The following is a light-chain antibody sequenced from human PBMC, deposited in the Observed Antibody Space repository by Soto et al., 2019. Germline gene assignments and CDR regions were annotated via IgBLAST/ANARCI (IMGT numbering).Light chain of an antibody. CDR1: QSVSSN. CDR2: GAS. Sequence: EIVMTQSPATLSVSPGERATLSCRASQSVSSNLAWYQQKPGQAPRLLIYGASTRATGIPARFSGSGSGTEFTITTSSLQSEDFEVYYCQNYNNWPLTFGGGTKVDIK. J-gene: IGKJ4*01. CDR3: QNYNNWPLT. V-gene: IGKV3-15*01.